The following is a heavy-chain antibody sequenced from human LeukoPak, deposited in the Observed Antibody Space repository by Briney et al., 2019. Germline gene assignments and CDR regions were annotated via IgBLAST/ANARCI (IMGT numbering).Heavy chain of an antibody. Sequence: GGSLRLSCAASGFTFSDYYMSWVRQAPGKGLEWISYISSSGSTKYYADSVKGRFTISRDNAKKSLYLQMNSLSVEDTAVYYCARGEYYESSGYYHYDYWGQGTLVTVSS. V-gene: IGHV3-11*01. J-gene: IGHJ4*02. D-gene: IGHD3-22*01. CDR1: GFTFSDYY. CDR2: ISSSGSTK. CDR3: ARGEYYESSGYYHYDY.